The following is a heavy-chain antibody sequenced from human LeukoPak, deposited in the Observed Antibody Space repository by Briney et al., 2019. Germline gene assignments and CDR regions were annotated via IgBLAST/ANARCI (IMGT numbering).Heavy chain of an antibody. CDR3: ASSTYYYFPYYYYGMDV. CDR1: GGSISSYY. D-gene: IGHD3-10*01. Sequence: PSETLSLTCTVSGGSISSYYWSWIRNPPGKGLKWIGNFFYSGSTYYNPSLKSRVTISVDTSKNQFSLKPSSVTAADTAVYYCASSTYYYFPYYYYGMDVWGQGTTVTVSS. V-gene: IGHV4-59*01. CDR2: FFYSGST. J-gene: IGHJ6*02.